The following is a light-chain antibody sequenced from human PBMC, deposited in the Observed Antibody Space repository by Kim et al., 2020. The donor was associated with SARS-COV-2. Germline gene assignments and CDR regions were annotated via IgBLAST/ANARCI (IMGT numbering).Light chain of an antibody. J-gene: IGLJ2*01. CDR3: QAWDSSVVV. CDR1: KLGDKY. Sequence: SVYPGQTASITCSGDKLGDKYACWYQQKPGQSPVLVIYQDNKRPSGIPERFSGSNSGNTATLTISGTQAMDEADYYCQAWDSSVVVFGGGTQLTVL. CDR2: QDN. V-gene: IGLV3-1*01.